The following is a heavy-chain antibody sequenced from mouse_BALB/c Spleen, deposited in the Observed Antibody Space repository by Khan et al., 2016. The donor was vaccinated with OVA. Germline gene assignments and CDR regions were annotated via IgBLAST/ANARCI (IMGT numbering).Heavy chain of an antibody. V-gene: IGHV5-6*01. D-gene: IGHD4-1*01. Sequence: EVQLQESGGDLVKPGGSLKLSCAASGFTFSNYGMSWVRQIPDKRLEWVATINSDGTYTYYPDSVKGRFTISRNNAKNTLYLEMSSLKSADTAKYYCASHLTGSFAYWGQGTPVTVSA. CDR2: INSDGTYT. CDR3: ASHLTGSFAY. CDR1: GFTFSNYG. J-gene: IGHJ3*01.